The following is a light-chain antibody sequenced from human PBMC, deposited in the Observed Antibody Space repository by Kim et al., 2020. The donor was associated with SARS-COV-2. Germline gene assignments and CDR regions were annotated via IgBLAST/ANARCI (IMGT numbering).Light chain of an antibody. J-gene: IGKJ4*01. CDR1: QDVRSW. V-gene: IGKV1D-12*01. CDR3: QQAKSFPLT. Sequence: DIQMTQSPSSVSASVGDRVTITCRASQDVRSWVAWYQQKPGKAPKPLIYASSTLESGVPSRFSGSALGTNFSLTISSLQPEDFATFYCQQAKSFPLTFGGGTKVESK. CDR2: ASS.